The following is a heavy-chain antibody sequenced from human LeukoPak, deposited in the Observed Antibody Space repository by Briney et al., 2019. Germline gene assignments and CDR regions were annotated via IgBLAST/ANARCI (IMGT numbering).Heavy chain of an antibody. V-gene: IGHV1-2*02. CDR2: LNPKSGDT. J-gene: IGHJ4*02. CDR3: ARPSSTDYV. Sequence: ASVKVSCKASGCTFTDYYYIHWVRQAPGQGLEWMGWLNPKSGDTNYAQKFQGRVTVTRDTSISTAYMELSRLRSDDTAVCYCARPSSTDYVWGQGTQVTVSS. D-gene: IGHD2-2*01. CDR1: GCTFTDYY.